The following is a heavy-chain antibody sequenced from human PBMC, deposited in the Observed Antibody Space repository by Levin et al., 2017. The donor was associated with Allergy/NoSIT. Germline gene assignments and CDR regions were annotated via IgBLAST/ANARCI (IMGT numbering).Heavy chain of an antibody. V-gene: IGHV5-51*01. D-gene: IGHD3-3*01. J-gene: IGHJ4*02. CDR3: ARQWTGGRVGGYYFPFDS. CDR2: IYPDDSDT. CDR1: GYRFTSYW. Sequence: GESLKISCKGSGYRFTSYWIGWVRQMPGKGLEWMGIIYPDDSDTRYSPSFQGQVTISADKSISTAYLQWSSLKASDTAMYYCARQWTGGRVGGYYFPFDSWGQGTLVTVSS.